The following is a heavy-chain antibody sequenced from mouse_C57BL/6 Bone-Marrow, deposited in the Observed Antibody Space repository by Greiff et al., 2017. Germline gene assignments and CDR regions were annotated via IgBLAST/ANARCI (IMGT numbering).Heavy chain of an antibody. CDR1: GFSLTSYG. J-gene: IGHJ3*01. CDR2: IWSGGST. CDR3: AKEGPYYDPFAY. Sequence: VKLMESGPGLVQPSQSLSITCTVSGFSLTSYGVHWVRQPPGKGLEWLGVIWSGGSTDYNAAFISRLSISKDNSKSQVFFKMNSLQADDTAIYYCAKEGPYYDPFAYWGQGTLVTVSA. V-gene: IGHV2-4*01. D-gene: IGHD2-4*01.